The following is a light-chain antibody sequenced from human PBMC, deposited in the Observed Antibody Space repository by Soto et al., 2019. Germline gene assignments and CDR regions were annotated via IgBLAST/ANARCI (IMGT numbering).Light chain of an antibody. V-gene: IGKV1-9*01. Sequence: DIQMTQSPSSLSASVGDRVTITXRASQGISNYLDWYQQKPGKAPTXXIYAASTLQSGVPSRFSGSGVGTDFTLTISSLQAEDFASYYCQQLRSYPSTFGGGTKVDIK. CDR1: QGISNY. CDR3: QQLRSYPST. J-gene: IGKJ4*01. CDR2: AAS.